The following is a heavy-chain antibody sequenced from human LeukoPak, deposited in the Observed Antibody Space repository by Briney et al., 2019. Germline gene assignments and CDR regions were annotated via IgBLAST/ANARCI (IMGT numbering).Heavy chain of an antibody. V-gene: IGHV3-74*03. D-gene: IGHD6-19*01. J-gene: IGHJ4*02. Sequence: QAGGSLRLSCTASGITFSSYAMSWVRHAPGKGLVWVSRINGDVSITTYADSVKGRFIISRDNAKNALYLQMNSLRAEDTAVYYCARQSGGYPIDYWGQGTLVTVSS. CDR3: ARQSGGYPIDY. CDR2: INGDVSIT. CDR1: GITFSSYA.